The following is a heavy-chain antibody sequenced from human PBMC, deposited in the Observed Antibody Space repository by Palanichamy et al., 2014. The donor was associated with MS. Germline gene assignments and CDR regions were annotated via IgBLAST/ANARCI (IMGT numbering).Heavy chain of an antibody. CDR3: TRGDTLVSNYYNPMDV. CDR2: GRNKVNSYTT. CDR1: GFSFSDHY. D-gene: IGHD5/OR15-5a*01. V-gene: IGHV3-72*01. Sequence: EVHLVESGGGLVQPGGSLTLSCAASGFSFSDHYMDWVRQVPGKGLEWVGRGRNKVNSYTTEYAASVKGRFTISRDDSKNSLYLHMNSLKSEDTAVYYCTRGDTLVSNYYNPMDVWGQGTTVTVSS. J-gene: IGHJ6*02.